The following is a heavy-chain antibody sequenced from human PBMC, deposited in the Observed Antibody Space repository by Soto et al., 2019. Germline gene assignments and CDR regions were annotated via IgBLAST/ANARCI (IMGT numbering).Heavy chain of an antibody. CDR3: ARAQDYYYYGMDV. Sequence: SGGSLRLSCAASGFTFSSYAMSWVRQAPGKGLEWVSYISSSSSTIYYADSVKGRFTISRDNSKNTLYLQMNSLRAEDTAVYYCARAQDYYYYGMDVWGQGTTVTVSS. J-gene: IGHJ6*02. CDR1: GFTFSSYA. CDR2: ISSSSSTI. V-gene: IGHV3-48*01.